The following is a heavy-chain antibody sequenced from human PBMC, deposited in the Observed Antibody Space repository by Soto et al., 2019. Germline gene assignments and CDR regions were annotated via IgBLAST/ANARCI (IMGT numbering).Heavy chain of an antibody. D-gene: IGHD2-2*01. CDR1: GGTFSSYA. J-gene: IGHJ5*02. Sequence: ASVKVSCKASGGTFSSYAISWVRQAPGQGLEWMGGIIPIFGTANYAQKFQGRVTITADKSTSTAYMELSSLRSEDTAVYYCAREIVVVPAAPNWFDPGAREPWSPSPQ. CDR2: IIPIFGTA. CDR3: AREIVVVPAAPNWFDP. V-gene: IGHV1-69*06.